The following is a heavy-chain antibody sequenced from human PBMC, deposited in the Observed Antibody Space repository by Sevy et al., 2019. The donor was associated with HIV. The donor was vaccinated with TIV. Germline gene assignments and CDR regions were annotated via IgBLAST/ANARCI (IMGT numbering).Heavy chain of an antibody. CDR1: GFTFSSYG. CDR2: IWYDGCNK. D-gene: IGHD2-15*01. V-gene: IGHV3-33*01. CDR3: ATEGPRYCSGGSYFEDAFDI. J-gene: IGHJ3*02. Sequence: GGSLRLSCAASGFTFSSYGMHWVRQAPGKGLEWVAVIWYDGCNKYYADSVKGRFTISRDNSKNTLYLQMNSLRAEDTAVYYCATEGPRYCSGGSYFEDAFDIWGQGTMVTVSS.